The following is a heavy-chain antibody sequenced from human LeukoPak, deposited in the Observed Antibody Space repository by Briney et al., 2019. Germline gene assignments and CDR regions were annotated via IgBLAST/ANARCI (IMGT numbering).Heavy chain of an antibody. Sequence: GGSLRLSCAASGFTFSIYSINWVRQAPGKGLEWVSFISSGSSTIYYADSVKGRFTISRDNAKNSLYLQMNSLRAEDTAVYYCARSQRGSSSNLDYWGQGTLVTVSS. D-gene: IGHD1-26*01. CDR1: GFTFSIYS. CDR2: ISSGSSTI. V-gene: IGHV3-48*01. CDR3: ARSQRGSSSNLDY. J-gene: IGHJ4*02.